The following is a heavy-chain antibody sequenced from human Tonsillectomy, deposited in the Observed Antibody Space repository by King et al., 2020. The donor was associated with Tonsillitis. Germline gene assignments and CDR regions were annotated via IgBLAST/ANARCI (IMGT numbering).Heavy chain of an antibody. D-gene: IGHD5-18*01. J-gene: IGHJ4*02. CDR2: ISSSVLSI. V-gene: IGHV3-48*03. CDR3: ARDKSSGYYGMSDF. CDR1: GFMFRSFG. Sequence: VQLVESGGGLVQPGGSLRLSWVASGFMFRSFGINWVRQAPGKGLEWVSYISSSVLSIVYADSGGGRFTISRDKAKSSMSLQMDNLTAEDTAIYYCARDKSSGYYGMSDFWGQGTLV.